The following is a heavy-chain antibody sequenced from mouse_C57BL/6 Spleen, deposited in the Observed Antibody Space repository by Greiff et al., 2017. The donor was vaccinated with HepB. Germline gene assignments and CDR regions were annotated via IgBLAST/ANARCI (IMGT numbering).Heavy chain of an antibody. V-gene: IGHV3-6*01. CDR1: GYSITSGYY. J-gene: IGHJ3*02. Sequence: VQLKESGPGLVKPSQSLSLPCSVTGYSITSGYYWNWIRQFPGNKLEWMGYISYDGSNNYNPSLKNRISITRDPSKNQFFLKLNSVTTEDTATYYCARGVDGYWGQGTLVTVSA. CDR2: ISYDGSN. CDR3: ARGVDGY.